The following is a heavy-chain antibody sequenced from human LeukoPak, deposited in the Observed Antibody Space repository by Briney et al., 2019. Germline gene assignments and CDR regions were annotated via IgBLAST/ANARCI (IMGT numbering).Heavy chain of an antibody. D-gene: IGHD2-15*01. CDR2: ISRSGSTK. J-gene: IGHJ6*03. V-gene: IGHV3-48*04. CDR1: GFTFSSYA. Sequence: GGSLRLSCAASGFTFSSYAMHWVRQAPGKGLEWVSSISRSGSTKYYADSVKGRFTISRDNAKNSLFLQMNSLRAEDTAVYYCARVLRYCSGGNCYSGGLGYMDVRGKGTTVTISS. CDR3: ARVLRYCSGGNCYSGGLGYMDV.